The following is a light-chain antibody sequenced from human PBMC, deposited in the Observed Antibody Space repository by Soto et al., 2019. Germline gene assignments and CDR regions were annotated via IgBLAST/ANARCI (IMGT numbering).Light chain of an antibody. CDR1: QTVTSNY. CDR3: QQYGTSPIT. CDR2: GAS. Sequence: DIVLTQSPGTLSLSPGERATLSCRASQTVTSNYVVWYQQKPGQPPRLLIYGASIRATGIPDRFSGSGSGTGFTLTITGLEPADFAVYYCQQYGTSPITFGQGTRLEIK. J-gene: IGKJ5*01. V-gene: IGKV3-20*01.